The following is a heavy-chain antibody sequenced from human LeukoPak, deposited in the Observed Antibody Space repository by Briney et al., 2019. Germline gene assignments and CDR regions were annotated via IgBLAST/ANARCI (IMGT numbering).Heavy chain of an antibody. Sequence: GGSLRLSCAVSGFTFSSFSMNWVRQAPGEGLEWVSYISSTGSTIYYANSVKGRFTVSRDNAKDSLYLQMNNLRDEDTAVYYCARDHISGDYTFDYWGQGALVAVSS. V-gene: IGHV3-48*02. CDR1: GFTFSSFS. D-gene: IGHD6-19*01. J-gene: IGHJ4*02. CDR3: ARDHISGDYTFDY. CDR2: ISSTGSTI.